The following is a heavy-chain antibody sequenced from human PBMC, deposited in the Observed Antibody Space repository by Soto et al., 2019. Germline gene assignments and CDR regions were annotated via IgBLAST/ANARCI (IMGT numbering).Heavy chain of an antibody. CDR3: AKDLQSYGDYDYYCYGMDV. Sequence: GGSLRLSCAASGFTFSTYGMHWVRQTPGKGLEWVAVISYDGTNKFYSDSVKGRFTISRDNFKNTLTLQMNSLRADDTAVYSCAKDLQSYGDYDYYCYGMDVWGLGARVTVSS. J-gene: IGHJ6*02. CDR1: GFTFSTYG. V-gene: IGHV3-30*18. CDR2: ISYDGTNK. D-gene: IGHD4-17*01.